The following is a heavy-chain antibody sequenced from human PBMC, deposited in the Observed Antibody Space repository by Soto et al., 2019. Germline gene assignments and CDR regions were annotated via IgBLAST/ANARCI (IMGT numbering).Heavy chain of an antibody. CDR2: IISMFGTT. CDR3: ARDPCNSEGCYSWLDT. Sequence: SVKVSCKASGGSITSYAVSWVRQAPGQGLEWMGGIISMFGTTHYAQKFQGRVTITADESTNTVYMGLFRLRSDDTAIYYCARDPCNSEGCYSWLDTWGQGTLVTVSS. J-gene: IGHJ5*02. D-gene: IGHD2-21*02. V-gene: IGHV1-69*13. CDR1: GGSITSYA.